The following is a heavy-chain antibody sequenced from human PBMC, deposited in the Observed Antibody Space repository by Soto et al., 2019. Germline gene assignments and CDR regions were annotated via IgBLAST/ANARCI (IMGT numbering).Heavy chain of an antibody. CDR3: ARGQEGIVATH. CDR1: GGSLTGYY. J-gene: IGHJ4*02. V-gene: IGHV4-34*01. D-gene: IGHD5-12*01. Sequence: QVQLQQWGAGLLKPSETLSLTCTVNGGSLTGYYWSWIRQPPGKGLEWIGEVKNGGSTNYSPSLRGXXSXSXXTSNNHFSLRLNSVTAADTAVYFCARGQEGIVATHWDQGSLVTVSS. CDR2: VKNGGST.